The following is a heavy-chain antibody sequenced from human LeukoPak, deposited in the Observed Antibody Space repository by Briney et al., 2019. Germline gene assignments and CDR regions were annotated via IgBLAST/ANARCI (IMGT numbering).Heavy chain of an antibody. D-gene: IGHD3-10*01. V-gene: IGHV3-30*01. Sequence: GGSLRLSCAASGFTFSTYVVHWVRQAPGKGLDWVAVMSFDGKNTYYADSVKGRFTVSRDNSKNTLYLQMNSLRPEDTAVYYCAREGFYGSGSSPTFYFDYWGQGTLVTVSS. J-gene: IGHJ4*02. CDR2: MSFDGKNT. CDR1: GFTFSTYV. CDR3: AREGFYGSGSSPTFYFDY.